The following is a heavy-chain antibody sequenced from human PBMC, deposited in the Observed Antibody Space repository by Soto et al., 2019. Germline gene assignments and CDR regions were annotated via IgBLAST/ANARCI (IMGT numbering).Heavy chain of an antibody. J-gene: IGHJ6*02. D-gene: IGHD3-3*01. CDR2: IHYTGST. Sequence: QVQLQESGPGLVKPSETLSLTCTVSGDSVTSGSIYWSWIRQPPGKGLEWIVYIHYTGSTNYNPSLKSRGAISVDTSNNHFSLPLSSVTAADTAVYYCARDRGNFGVVLADFYQYGMDVWGQGTAVTVSS. V-gene: IGHV4-61*03. CDR1: GDSVTSGSIY. CDR3: ARDRGNFGVVLADFYQYGMDV.